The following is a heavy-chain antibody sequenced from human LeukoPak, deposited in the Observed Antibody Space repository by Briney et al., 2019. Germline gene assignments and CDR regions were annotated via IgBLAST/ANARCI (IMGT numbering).Heavy chain of an antibody. D-gene: IGHD3-22*01. Sequence: GRSLRLSCAASGFTFSSYGMHWVRQAPGKGLEWVAVISYDGSNKYYADSVKGRFTISRDNSKITLYLQMNSLRAEDTAVYYCAKLRGEDYYDSSAHDYWGQGTLVTVSS. CDR1: GFTFSSYG. V-gene: IGHV3-30*18. CDR2: ISYDGSNK. CDR3: AKLRGEDYYDSSAHDY. J-gene: IGHJ4*02.